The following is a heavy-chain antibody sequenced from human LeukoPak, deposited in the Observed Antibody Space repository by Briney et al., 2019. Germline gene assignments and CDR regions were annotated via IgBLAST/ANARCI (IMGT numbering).Heavy chain of an antibody. J-gene: IGHJ4*02. CDR2: INPNTGDT. CDR3: ARGFDFDY. V-gene: IGHV1-2*02. Sequence: ASVKVSCKASGYTFVAYYMHWVRQAPGQGLEWMGWINPNTGDTNYAQKFQGRVTMTRDTSITTAYMEVSRLRSDDTAVYYCARGFDFDYWGQGTLVTASS. D-gene: IGHD3-10*01. CDR1: GYTFVAYY.